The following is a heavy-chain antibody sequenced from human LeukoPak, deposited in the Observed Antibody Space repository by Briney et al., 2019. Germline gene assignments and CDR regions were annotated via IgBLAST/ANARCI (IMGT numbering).Heavy chain of an antibody. V-gene: IGHV1-18*01. Sequence: ASVTLSCTDSGYTFTSYGISSVRPPPEHGLPWMRWINLYNGNTNYAQKLQDRVTMSTDTSTSTAYMGLRSLRSDDTAVYYCARDRYYGSGSYYNHFDYWGQGTLVTVSS. CDR2: INLYNGNT. J-gene: IGHJ4*02. D-gene: IGHD3-10*01. CDR3: ARDRYYGSGSYYNHFDY. CDR1: GYTFTSYG.